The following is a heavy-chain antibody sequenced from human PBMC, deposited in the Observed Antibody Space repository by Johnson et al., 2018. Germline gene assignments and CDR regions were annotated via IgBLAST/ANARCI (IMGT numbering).Heavy chain of an antibody. CDR2: IWSDGSKK. CDR3: ARDRVIFRVVIYGMDV. J-gene: IGHJ6*02. Sequence: QVQLVQSGGGLGQPGGSLRLSCVASGFSFNTYAMHWVRQAPGKGLEWVAVIWSDGSKKYYGDSVKGRFTISRDISKTTLYLQMNSRRVEDAALYYCARDRVIFRVVIYGMDVWGPGTTVTVSS. D-gene: IGHD3-3*01. V-gene: IGHV3-33*01. CDR1: GFSFNTYA.